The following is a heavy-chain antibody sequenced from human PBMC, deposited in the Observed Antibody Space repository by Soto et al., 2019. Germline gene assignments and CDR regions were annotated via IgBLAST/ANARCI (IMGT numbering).Heavy chain of an antibody. CDR1: GYTSSFSG. D-gene: IGHD1-26*01. J-gene: IGHJ2*01. V-gene: IGHV1-18*04. CDR3: ARDVSGGTYPWFFDL. CDR2: ISGYNGNI. Sequence: QGQLVQSGAEVKKPGASVNVSCKASGYTSSFSGISWGGQAPGQGLGWMAWISGYNGNIKYEQKFQGRVTVATDTTTTGAYMELRSLRSDDTAVYYCARDVSGGTYPWFFDLWGRGTLVTVSS.